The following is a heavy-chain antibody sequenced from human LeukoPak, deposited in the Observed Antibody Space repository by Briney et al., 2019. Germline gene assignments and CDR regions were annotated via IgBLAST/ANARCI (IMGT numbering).Heavy chain of an antibody. Sequence: GGSLRLSCAASGFTFSSYWMHWVRHAPGKGLVWVSRINSDGSSTSYADSVKGRFTISRDNAKNTLYLQMNSLRAEDTAVYYCARVGQQWLGNYWGQGTLVTVSS. V-gene: IGHV3-74*01. CDR2: INSDGSST. J-gene: IGHJ4*02. CDR1: GFTFSSYW. D-gene: IGHD6-19*01. CDR3: ARVGQQWLGNY.